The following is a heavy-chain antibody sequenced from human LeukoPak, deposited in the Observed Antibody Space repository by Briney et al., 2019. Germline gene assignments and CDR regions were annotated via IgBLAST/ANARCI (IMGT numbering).Heavy chain of an antibody. J-gene: IGHJ4*02. CDR3: AKDRSYCGGDCYSCFDY. Sequence: GGSLRLSCVASGFTFSSYAMSWVRQAPGKGLEWVSAISGSGGSTYYADSVKGRFTISRDNSKNTLYLQMNSLRAEDTAVYYCAKDRSYCGGDCYSCFDYWGQGTLVTVSS. CDR2: ISGSGGST. D-gene: IGHD2-21*02. CDR1: GFTFSSYA. V-gene: IGHV3-23*01.